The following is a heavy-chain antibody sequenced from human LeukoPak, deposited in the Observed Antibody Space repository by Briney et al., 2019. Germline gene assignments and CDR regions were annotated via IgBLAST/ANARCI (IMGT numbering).Heavy chain of an antibody. CDR2: ISSDGSSK. D-gene: IGHD2-2*01. CDR3: ARGRKVPAAIDY. CDR1: RFTFNNYA. J-gene: IGHJ4*02. V-gene: IGHV3-30-3*01. Sequence: GGSLRLSCAASRFTFNNYAMHWVRQAPGKGLEWVAIISSDGSSKYYADSVKGRFTISRDNSKNTLFVQMNSLRAEDTAVYYCARGRKVPAAIDYWGQGTLVTVSS.